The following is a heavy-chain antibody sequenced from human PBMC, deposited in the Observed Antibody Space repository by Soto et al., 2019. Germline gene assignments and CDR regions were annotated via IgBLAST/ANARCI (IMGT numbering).Heavy chain of an antibody. V-gene: IGHV4-4*07. CDR3: ARGNQVAMSDY. CDR1: GGSISNYY. Sequence: QVQLQEWGPGLVKPSATVSLTCAVSGGSISNYYWSWIRQPAGKGLEWIGRFYASGYTNYNPSLKSRVTMSLDISKNQFSLRLSSVTAADTAVYYCARGNQVAMSDYWGQGTLVTVSS. J-gene: IGHJ4*02. CDR2: FYASGYT.